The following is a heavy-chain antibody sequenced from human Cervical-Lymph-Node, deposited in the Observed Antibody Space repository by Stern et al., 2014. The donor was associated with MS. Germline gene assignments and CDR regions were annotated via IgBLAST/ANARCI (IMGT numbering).Heavy chain of an antibody. J-gene: IGHJ6*02. CDR1: GFSLTTSGMC. V-gene: IGHV2-70*15. CDR3: ARVTVVRGLTSHSHYYGLDV. D-gene: IGHD3-10*01. CDR2: IDWGDDN. Sequence: QVTLKESGPALVKPTQTLTLTCTYSGFSLTTSGMCVTWIRQPPGKALEWLGWIDWGDDNHYRPSLETRLTISKDTAKNQVALTVTNVDPGDTATYYCARVTVVRGLTSHSHYYGLDVWGQGTTVTVS.